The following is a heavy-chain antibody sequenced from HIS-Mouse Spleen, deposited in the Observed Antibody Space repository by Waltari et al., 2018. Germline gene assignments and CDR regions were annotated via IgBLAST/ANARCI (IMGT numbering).Heavy chain of an antibody. V-gene: IGHV4-59*01. CDR1: GGSFSSYY. Sequence: QVQLQESGPGLVKPSETLSLTCTVPGGSFSSYYLRWIRQPPGKGLEWIGYYSGSTNYNPSLKSRVTISVDTSKNQFSLKLSSVTAADTAVYYCARASRDLLLPRYFDLWGRGTLVTVSS. CDR2: YYSGST. J-gene: IGHJ2*01. CDR3: ARASRDLLLPRYFDL.